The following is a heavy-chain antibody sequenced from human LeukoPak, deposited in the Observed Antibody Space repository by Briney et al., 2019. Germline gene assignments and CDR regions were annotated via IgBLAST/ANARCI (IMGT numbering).Heavy chain of an antibody. D-gene: IGHD5-18*01. CDR2: ISSSSHYI. Sequence: GGSLRLSCAASGFTFSSYSMDWVRQAPGKGLEWVSSISSSSHYIYYADSVKGRFTISRDNAKNSLYLQMNSLRAEDTAVYYCARVGYSYGRSLFYFDFWGRGTLVTVSS. J-gene: IGHJ4*02. V-gene: IGHV3-21*01. CDR1: GFTFSSYS. CDR3: ARVGYSYGRSLFYFDF.